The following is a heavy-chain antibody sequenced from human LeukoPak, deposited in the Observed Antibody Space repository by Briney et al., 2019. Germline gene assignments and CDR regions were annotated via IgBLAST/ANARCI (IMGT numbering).Heavy chain of an antibody. D-gene: IGHD6-19*01. CDR1: GYTFTGYY. V-gene: IGHV1-2*02. J-gene: IGHJ4*02. CDR3: ARTKGSGWSD. Sequence: ASVKVSCKASGYTFTGYYMHWVRQAPGQGLEWMGWINPNSGGTNCAQKFQGRVTMTRDTSINTAYMELSSLRFDDTAVYYCARTKGSGWSDWGQGTLVTVSS. CDR2: INPNSGGT.